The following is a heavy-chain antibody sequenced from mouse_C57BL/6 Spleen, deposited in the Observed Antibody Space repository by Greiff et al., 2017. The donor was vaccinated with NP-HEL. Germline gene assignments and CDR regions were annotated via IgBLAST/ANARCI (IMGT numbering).Heavy chain of an antibody. CDR3: ARSAVDYGNSSRYFDV. Sequence: VKLQQPGTELVKPGASVKLSCKASGYTFTSYWMHWVKQRPGQGLEWIGNINPSNGGTNYNAKFKSKATLTVDKSSSTAYMQLSSLTSEDSAVYYCARSAVDYGNSSRYFDVWGTGTTVTVSS. D-gene: IGHD1-1*01. CDR1: GYTFTSYW. V-gene: IGHV1-53*01. J-gene: IGHJ1*03. CDR2: INPSNGGT.